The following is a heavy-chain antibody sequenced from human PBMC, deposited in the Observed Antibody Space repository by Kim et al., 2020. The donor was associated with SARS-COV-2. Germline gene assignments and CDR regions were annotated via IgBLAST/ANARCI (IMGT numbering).Heavy chain of an antibody. D-gene: IGHD6-13*01. CDR3: ARAKGYGELFKIPYYFDY. V-gene: IGHV4-31*03. J-gene: IGHJ4*02. CDR1: GGSISSGGYY. CDR2: IYYSGST. Sequence: SETLSLTCTVSGGSISSGGYYWSWIRQHPGKGLEWIGYIYYSGSTYYNPSLKSRVTISVDTSKNQFSLKLSSVTAADTAVYYCARAKGYGELFKIPYYFDYWGQGTLVTVSS.